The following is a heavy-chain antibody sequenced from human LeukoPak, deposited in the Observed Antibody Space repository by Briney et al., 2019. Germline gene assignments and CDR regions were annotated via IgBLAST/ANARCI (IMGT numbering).Heavy chain of an antibody. D-gene: IGHD4-17*01. CDR1: GVSFDDYY. Sequence: SETLSLTCAVSGVSFDDYYRAWVRQTPRKGLKWIGEINQSGYTNDSPSLKSRVTLSIDTPRKQFSLNLRSVTVADAGTYYGTRMTTGHDYWGQGTLVTVSS. CDR3: TRMTTGHDY. V-gene: IGHV4-34*01. CDR2: INQSGYT. J-gene: IGHJ4*02.